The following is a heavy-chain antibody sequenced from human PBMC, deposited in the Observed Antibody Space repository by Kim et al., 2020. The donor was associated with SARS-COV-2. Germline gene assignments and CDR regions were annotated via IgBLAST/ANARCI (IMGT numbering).Heavy chain of an antibody. CDR2: AYYSGST. Sequence: SETLSLTCTVSGDSITSNIYYWGWIRQPPGKGLECIGSAYYSGSTYYNPSLKSRVTISVDTSKNQFSLNLTSVTAEDTAVYYCARLRTTSYWGQGTLVTVSS. CDR3: ARLRTTSY. D-gene: IGHD4-17*01. V-gene: IGHV4-39*01. J-gene: IGHJ4*02. CDR1: GDSITSNIYY.